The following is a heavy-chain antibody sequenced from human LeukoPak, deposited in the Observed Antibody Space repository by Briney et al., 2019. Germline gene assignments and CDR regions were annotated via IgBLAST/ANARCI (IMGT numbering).Heavy chain of an antibody. CDR3: ARVRWSSYYFDF. J-gene: IGHJ4*02. V-gene: IGHV3-43*02. CDR2: ISGDGGST. Sequence: PGGSLRLSCAASGFTFDDYAMHWVRQAPGKGLEWVSLISGDGGSTYYADSVKGRFTISRDNAENSLFLQMNSLRDEDTAVYYCARVRWSSYYFDFWGQGALVTVSS. D-gene: IGHD1-26*01. CDR1: GFTFDDYA.